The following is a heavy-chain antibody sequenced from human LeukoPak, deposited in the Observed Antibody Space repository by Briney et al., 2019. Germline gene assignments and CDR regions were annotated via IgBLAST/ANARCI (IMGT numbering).Heavy chain of an antibody. V-gene: IGHV6-1*01. Sequence: SQTLSLTCAISGDSVSSNSAAWNWVRQSPSRGLEWPGRTYYRSKWYNDYAVSVKSRITINPDTSKNQFSLQLNSVTPEDTAVYYCARDLGYYYANAFDIWGQGTMVTVSS. CDR2: TYYRSKWYN. CDR1: GDSVSSNSAA. D-gene: IGHD3-22*01. CDR3: ARDLGYYYANAFDI. J-gene: IGHJ3*02.